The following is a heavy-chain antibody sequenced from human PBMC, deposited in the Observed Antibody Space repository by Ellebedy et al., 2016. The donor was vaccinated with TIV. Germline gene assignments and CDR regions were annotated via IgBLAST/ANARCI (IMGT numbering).Heavy chain of an antibody. V-gene: IGHV3-23*01. J-gene: IGHJ2*01. CDR3: AKHREFWYFDL. CDR1: GFTFSSYA. CDR2: ISGSGGST. D-gene: IGHD3-10*01. Sequence: GGSLRLSXAASGFTFSSYAMNWVRQAPGKGLEWVSAISGSGGSTYYADSVKGRFTISRDNSKNTVYLQMSSLRAEDTAVYYCAKHREFWYFDLWGRGTLVTVSS.